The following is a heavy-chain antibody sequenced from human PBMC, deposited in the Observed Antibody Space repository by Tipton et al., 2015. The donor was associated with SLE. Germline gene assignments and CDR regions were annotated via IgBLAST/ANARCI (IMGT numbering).Heavy chain of an antibody. CDR1: GGSISSSSYY. V-gene: IGHV4-39*01. D-gene: IGHD6-13*01. Sequence: TLFLTCTVSGGSISSSSYYWGWIRQPPGKGLEWIGSIYYSGSTYYNPSLKSRVTISVDTSKNQFSLKLSSVTAADTAVYYCARRAAAAGGPHSDYWGQGTLVTVSS. CDR2: IYYSGST. CDR3: ARRAAAAGGPHSDY. J-gene: IGHJ4*02.